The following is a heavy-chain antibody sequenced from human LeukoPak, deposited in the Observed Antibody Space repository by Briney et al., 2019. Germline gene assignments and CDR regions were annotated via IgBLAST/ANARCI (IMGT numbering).Heavy chain of an antibody. CDR3: ARGNKIYNWFDL. CDR2: IYYSAST. J-gene: IGHJ5*02. D-gene: IGHD1/OR15-1a*01. CDR1: GGSISSGGYY. V-gene: IGHV4-31*03. Sequence: SETLSLFCTVSGGSISSGGYYWSWISPHPGKGLEWIGYIYYSASTYYNPSRKIRVSISVDTSKNQLSLKLSSVTAADTAVYYCARGNKIYNWFDLWGQGTLVTVSS.